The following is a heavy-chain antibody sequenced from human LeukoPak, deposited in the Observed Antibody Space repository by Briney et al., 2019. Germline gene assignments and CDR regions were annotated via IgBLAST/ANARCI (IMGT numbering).Heavy chain of an antibody. V-gene: IGHV4-34*01. CDR2: INHSGST. D-gene: IGHD3-9*01. J-gene: IGHJ6*04. Sequence: SETLSLTCAVYGGSFSGYYWSWIRQPPGKGLEWIGEINHSGSTNYNPSLKSRVTMSVDTSKNQFSLKLSSVTAADTAVYYCARVTPFDWLPSSLLDVWSKGTTVTVSS. CDR1: GGSFSGYY. CDR3: ARVTPFDWLPSSLLDV.